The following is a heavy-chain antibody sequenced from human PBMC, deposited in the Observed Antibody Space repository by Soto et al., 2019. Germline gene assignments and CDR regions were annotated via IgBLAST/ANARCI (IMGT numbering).Heavy chain of an antibody. J-gene: IGHJ4*02. D-gene: IGHD5-18*01. CDR2: IYSGGST. Sequence: PGGSLRLSCAASGFTVSSNYMIWVRQAPGKGLEWVSVIYSGGSTYYADSVKGRFTISRDNSKNTLYLQMNSLRAEDTAVYYCARDQAYTAMGYWGQGTLVTVSS. V-gene: IGHV3-53*01. CDR3: ARDQAYTAMGY. CDR1: GFTVSSNY.